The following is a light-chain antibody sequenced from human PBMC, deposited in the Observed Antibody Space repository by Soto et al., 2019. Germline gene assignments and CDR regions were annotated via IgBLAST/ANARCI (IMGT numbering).Light chain of an antibody. Sequence: DIVMTQSPDSLAVSLGERATINCKSSQSLLYGSTNKNYLAWYQQKPGQPPKLLIYWASTRESGVPDRVSGSGSGTDFTLTISSLQAEDVAVYFCQQYYGAWTFGQGTKVEIK. J-gene: IGKJ1*01. CDR2: WAS. CDR3: QQYYGAWT. CDR1: QSLLYGSTNKNY. V-gene: IGKV4-1*01.